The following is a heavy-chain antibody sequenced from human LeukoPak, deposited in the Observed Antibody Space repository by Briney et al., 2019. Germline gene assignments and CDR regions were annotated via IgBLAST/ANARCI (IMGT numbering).Heavy chain of an antibody. CDR3: ARDRDWLRDAFDI. V-gene: IGHV1-18*04. CDR1: GYTFTGYY. Sequence: ASVKVSCKASGYTFTGYYMHWVRQAPGQGLEWMGWISAYNGNTNYAQKLQGRVTMTTDTSTSTAYMELRSLRSDDTAVYYCARDRDWLRDAFDIWGQGTMVTVSS. J-gene: IGHJ3*02. CDR2: ISAYNGNT. D-gene: IGHD3/OR15-3a*01.